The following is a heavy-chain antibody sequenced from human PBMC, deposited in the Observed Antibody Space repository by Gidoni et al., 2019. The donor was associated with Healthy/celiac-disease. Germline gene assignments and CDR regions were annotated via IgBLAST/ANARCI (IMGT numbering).Heavy chain of an antibody. Sequence: EVQLVESGGGLVKPGRSLRLSCTASGFTFGDYAMSWFSQAPGKGLEWVGFIRSKAYGGTTEYAASVKGRFTISRDDSKSIAYLQMNSLKTEDTAVYYCTSAYYYGSGSYMFDYWGQGTLVTVSS. CDR3: TSAYYYGSGSYMFDY. D-gene: IGHD3-10*01. J-gene: IGHJ4*02. CDR1: GFTFGDYA. CDR2: IRSKAYGGTT. V-gene: IGHV3-49*05.